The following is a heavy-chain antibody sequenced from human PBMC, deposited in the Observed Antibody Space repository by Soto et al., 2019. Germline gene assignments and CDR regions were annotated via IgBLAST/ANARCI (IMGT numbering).Heavy chain of an antibody. Sequence: QVQLVESGGGVVQPGRSLRLSCAASGFTFSSYGMHWVRQAPGKGLEWVAVISYDGSNKYYADSVKGRFTISRDNSKNTLYLQMNSLRAEDTAVYYCAKNLEQQLGPYYYYGMDVWGQWTTVTVSS. CDR1: GFTFSSYG. J-gene: IGHJ6*02. CDR3: AKNLEQQLGPYYYYGMDV. D-gene: IGHD6-13*01. CDR2: ISYDGSNK. V-gene: IGHV3-30*18.